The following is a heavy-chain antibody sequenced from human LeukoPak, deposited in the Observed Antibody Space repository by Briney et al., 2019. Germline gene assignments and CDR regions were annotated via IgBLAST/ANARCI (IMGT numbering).Heavy chain of an antibody. CDR2: ISGSGGST. J-gene: IGHJ4*02. Sequence: PGGSLRLSCAASGFTFSSYAMSWVRQAPGKGPEWVSAISGSGGSTYYADSVKGRFTISRDNSKNTLYLQMNSLRAEDTAVYYCAKDREMATITAFDYWGQGTLVTVSS. CDR1: GFTFSSYA. CDR3: AKDREMATITAFDY. V-gene: IGHV3-23*01. D-gene: IGHD5-24*01.